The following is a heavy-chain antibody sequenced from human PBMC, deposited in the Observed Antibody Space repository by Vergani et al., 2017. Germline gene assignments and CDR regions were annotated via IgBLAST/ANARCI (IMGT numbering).Heavy chain of an antibody. D-gene: IGHD6-19*01. V-gene: IGHV3-30*04. CDR2: ISYDGSNK. CDR3: ARDSSGWGYYYYYGRDV. CDR1: GFTFSSYA. Sequence: QVQLVESGGGVVQPGRSLRLSCAASGFTFSSYAMHWVRQAPGKGLEWVAVISYDGSNKYYADSVKGRFTISRDNSKNTLYLQMNSLRAEDTAVYYCARDSSGWGYYYYYGRDVWGQG. J-gene: IGHJ6*02.